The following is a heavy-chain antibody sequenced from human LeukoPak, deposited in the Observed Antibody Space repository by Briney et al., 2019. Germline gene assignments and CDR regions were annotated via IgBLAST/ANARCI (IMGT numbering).Heavy chain of an antibody. D-gene: IGHD2-21*02. CDR3: PRDRTPYCGGDCSVDY. CDR1: GFTFSNFA. J-gene: IGHJ4*02. V-gene: IGHV3-30-3*01. Sequence: GGSLRLSCAASGFTFSNFALHWVRQAPGKGLEWVAVISYDGDKKYYADSVKGRFTISRDNSKNTLYLQMNSLRVEDTAMYYCPRDRTPYCGGDCSVDYWGQGTLVTVSS. CDR2: ISYDGDKK.